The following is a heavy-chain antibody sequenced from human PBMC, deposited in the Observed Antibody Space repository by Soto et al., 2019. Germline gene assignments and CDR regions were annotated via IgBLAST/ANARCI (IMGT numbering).Heavy chain of an antibody. Sequence: ASVKVSCKASGYTFTSYYMHWVRQAPGQGLEWMGIINPIGGSTSYAQKFQGRVTMTRDTSTSTVYMELSSLRSEDTAVYYCARRGDYYDSSGYPLRGAFDIRGQGTMVTVSS. D-gene: IGHD3-22*01. J-gene: IGHJ3*02. CDR1: GYTFTSYY. CDR2: INPIGGST. V-gene: IGHV1-46*01. CDR3: ARRGDYYDSSGYPLRGAFDI.